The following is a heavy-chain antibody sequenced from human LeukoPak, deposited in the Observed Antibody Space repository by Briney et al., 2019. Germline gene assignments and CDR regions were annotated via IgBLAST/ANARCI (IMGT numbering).Heavy chain of an antibody. Sequence: SETLSLTCTVSGGSISSSTYYWGWIRQPPGKGLEWIGSMYYSGNIYYNPSLKSRVTISVDTSKNQLSLKLSSVTAADTAVYYCARDHVRFTRRRNNVFDIWGQGTMVTVSS. J-gene: IGHJ3*02. V-gene: IGHV4-39*07. CDR3: ARDHVRFTRRRNNVFDI. CDR1: GGSISSSTYY. CDR2: MYYSGNI. D-gene: IGHD1-14*01.